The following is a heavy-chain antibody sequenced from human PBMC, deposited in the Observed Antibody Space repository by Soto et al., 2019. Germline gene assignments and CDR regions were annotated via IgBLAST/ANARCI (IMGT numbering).Heavy chain of an antibody. D-gene: IGHD3-10*01. CDR3: ARWDYYGSGSSMDV. CDR2: IYYSGST. J-gene: IGHJ6*02. Sequence: PSETLSLTCTVSGGFISSYYWSWIRQPPGKGLEWIGYIYYSGSTNYNPSLKSRVTISVDTSKNQFSLKLSSVTAADTAVYYCARWDYYGSGSSMDVWGQGTTVTVSS. CDR1: GGFISSYY. V-gene: IGHV4-59*08.